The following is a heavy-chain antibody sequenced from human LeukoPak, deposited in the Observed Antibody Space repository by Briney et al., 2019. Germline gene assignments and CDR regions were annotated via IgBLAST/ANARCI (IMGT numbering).Heavy chain of an antibody. CDR1: GLTFSSYA. CDR3: AKAPSIAAAGTFDY. D-gene: IGHD6-13*01. CDR2: ISGSGGST. J-gene: IGHJ4*02. V-gene: IGHV3-23*01. Sequence: PGGSLRLSCAASGLTFSSYAMSWVRQAPGKGLEWVSAISGSGGSTYYADSVKGRFTISRDNSKNTLYLQMNSLRAEDKAVYYCAKAPSIAAAGTFDYWGQGTLVSVFS.